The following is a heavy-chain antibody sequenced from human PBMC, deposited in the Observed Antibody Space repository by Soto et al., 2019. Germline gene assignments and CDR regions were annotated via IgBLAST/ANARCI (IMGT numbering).Heavy chain of an antibody. CDR2: INPSGGST. J-gene: IGHJ4*02. Sequence: GASVKVSCKASGYTFTSYYMHWVRQAPGQGLEWMGIINPSGGSTSYAQKFQGRVTMTRDTSTSTVYMELSSLRSEDTAVYYCARDGGYSGSYHGMFDYWGQGTLVTVSS. CDR3: ARDGGYSGSYHGMFDY. D-gene: IGHD1-26*01. CDR1: GYTFTSYY. V-gene: IGHV1-46*01.